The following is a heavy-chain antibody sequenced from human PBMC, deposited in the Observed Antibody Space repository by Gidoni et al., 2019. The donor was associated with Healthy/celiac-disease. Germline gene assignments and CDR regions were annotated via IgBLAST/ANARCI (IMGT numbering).Heavy chain of an antibody. D-gene: IGHD2-15*01. V-gene: IGHV3-23*01. J-gene: IGHJ4*02. CDR1: GFTFSSSA. CDR2: ISGSGGST. Sequence: EVQLLESGGGLVQPGGSLSLSCAASGFTFSSSAMSWVRQAPGKGLEWVSAISGSGGSTYYADSVKGRFTISRDNSKNTLYLQMNSLRAEDTAVYYCANGYCSGGSCSRGLDYWGQGTLVTVSS. CDR3: ANGYCSGGSCSRGLDY.